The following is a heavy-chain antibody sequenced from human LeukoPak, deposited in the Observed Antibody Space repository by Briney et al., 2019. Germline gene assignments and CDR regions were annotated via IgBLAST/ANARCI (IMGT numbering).Heavy chain of an antibody. CDR2: IYSGGYT. CDR1: GFTVSSNY. J-gene: IGHJ4*02. D-gene: IGHD1-26*01. Sequence: PGGSLRFSCAASGFTVSSNYMSWVCQAPGKGLEWVSIIYSGGYTDYADSVKGRFTISRDNSKNTLDLQMNSLRAEDTAVYYCAGRLEYSGSKGVFDYWGQGTLVTVSS. CDR3: AGRLEYSGSKGVFDY. V-gene: IGHV3-66*01.